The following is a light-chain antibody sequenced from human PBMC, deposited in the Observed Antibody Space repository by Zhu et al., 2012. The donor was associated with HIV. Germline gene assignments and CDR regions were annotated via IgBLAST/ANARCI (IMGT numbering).Light chain of an antibody. Sequence: DIRMTQSPSSLSVSVGDRVTITCRASQTVGQYLHWYQQKSGKAPKLLIYGTSNLQSGVPSRFSASGFGTDFTLTISSLQPEDFAVYYCLQSYSTPYTFGQGTNLESK. J-gene: IGKJ2*01. CDR1: QTVGQY. CDR3: LQSYSTPYT. V-gene: IGKV1-39*01. CDR2: GTS.